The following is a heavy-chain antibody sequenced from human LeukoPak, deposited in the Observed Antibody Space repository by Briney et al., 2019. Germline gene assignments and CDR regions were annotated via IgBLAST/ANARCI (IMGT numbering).Heavy chain of an antibody. Sequence: SETLSLTCTVSGGSISSYHWTWIRQPPGKGLQWIGYIYYSGSTNYNPSLKSRVTISVDTSKNQFSLKLSSVTAADTAVYYCASAYSSSADDAFDIWGQGTLVTVSS. J-gene: IGHJ3*02. CDR2: IYYSGST. CDR3: ASAYSSSADDAFDI. CDR1: GGSISSYH. V-gene: IGHV4-59*08. D-gene: IGHD6-6*01.